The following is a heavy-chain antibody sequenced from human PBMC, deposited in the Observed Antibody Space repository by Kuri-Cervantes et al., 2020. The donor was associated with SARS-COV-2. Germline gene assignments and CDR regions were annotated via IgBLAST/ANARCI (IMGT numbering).Heavy chain of an antibody. Sequence: GGSLRLSCAASGFTVSSNYMSWVRQAPGKGLEWVSVIYSGGSTYYADSVKGRFTISRDNSKNTLFLQMNTLRVEDPAIYYCAKAMTDDFWSTYGMDVWGQGTTVTVSS. D-gene: IGHD3-3*01. J-gene: IGHJ6*02. V-gene: IGHV3-53*01. CDR3: AKAMTDDFWSTYGMDV. CDR1: GFTVSSNY. CDR2: IYSGGST.